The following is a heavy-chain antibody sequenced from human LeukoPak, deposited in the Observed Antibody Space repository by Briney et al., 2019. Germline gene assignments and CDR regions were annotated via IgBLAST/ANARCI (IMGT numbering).Heavy chain of an antibody. V-gene: IGHV1-69*13. Sequence: SVKVSCKASGGTFGSYAISWVRQAPGQGLEWMGGIIPIFGTANYAQKFQGRVTITADESTSTAYMELSSLRSEDTAVYYCARDRGAVAGYFDYWGQGTLVTVSS. CDR1: GGTFGSYA. J-gene: IGHJ4*02. CDR3: ARDRGAVAGYFDY. CDR2: IIPIFGTA. D-gene: IGHD6-19*01.